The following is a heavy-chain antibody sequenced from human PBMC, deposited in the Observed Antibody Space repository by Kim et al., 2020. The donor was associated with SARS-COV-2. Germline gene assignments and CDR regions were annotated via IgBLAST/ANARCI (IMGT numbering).Heavy chain of an antibody. CDR3: LRVPFLNY. V-gene: IGHV3-74*01. D-gene: IGHD1-1*01. Sequence: GSSTSYADSVKGRFTISRDNAKNTLYLQMNSLRAEDTAVYYCLRVPFLNYWGQGTLVTVSS. J-gene: IGHJ4*02. CDR2: GSST.